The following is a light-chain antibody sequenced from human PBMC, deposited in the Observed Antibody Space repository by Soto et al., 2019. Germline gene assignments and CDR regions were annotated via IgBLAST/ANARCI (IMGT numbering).Light chain of an antibody. CDR3: CSYAGVYTFV. CDR2: DVS. V-gene: IGLV2-11*01. Sequence: QSALTQPRSVSGSPGQSVTISCTGTSSDVGGYQYVSWYQQRPGKVPILMIYDVSKRPSGVPDRFSDSKSGITASLTISGLQAEDEADYYCCSYAGVYTFVFGSGTKVTVL. J-gene: IGLJ1*01. CDR1: SSDVGGYQY.